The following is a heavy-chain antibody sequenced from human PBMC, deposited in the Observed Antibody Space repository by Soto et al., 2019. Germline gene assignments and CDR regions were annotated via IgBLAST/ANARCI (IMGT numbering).Heavy chain of an antibody. CDR2: INPATGGT. D-gene: IGHD1-1*01. CDR1: GYTFTDYF. J-gene: IGHJ4*02. V-gene: IGHV1-2*02. Sequence: QVQLVQSGAEVRKPGASVKVACTASGYTFTDYFIHWVRQAPGQGLEWMGWINPATGGTVFAQNFQGRVTMARDTPVNTVNMELSSLRSGDTAVYYCARSTQYSASLEFDYWGQGTLVAVSS. CDR3: ARSTQYSASLEFDY.